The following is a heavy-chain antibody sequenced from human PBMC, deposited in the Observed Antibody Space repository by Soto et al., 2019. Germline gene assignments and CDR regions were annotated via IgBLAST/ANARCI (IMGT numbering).Heavy chain of an antibody. CDR1: GASINTDAHY. V-gene: IGHV4-30-4*01. D-gene: IGHD1-1*01. CDR3: ATVRRRWNIGY. J-gene: IGHJ4*01. Sequence: QVQLQESGPGLVKPSQTLSLTCSVSGASINTDAHYWAWLRQPPGKGLEWIGYIYHSGSTHYNPSLKSRSFTSLDTSKHQFTMQLTSVTDADTAVYYFATVRRRWNIGYWGHGTLVTVSS. CDR2: IYHSGST.